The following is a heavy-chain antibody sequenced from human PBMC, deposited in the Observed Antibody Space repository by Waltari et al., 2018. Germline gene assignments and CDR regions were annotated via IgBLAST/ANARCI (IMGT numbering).Heavy chain of an antibody. V-gene: IGHV4-34*01. J-gene: IGHJ6*03. CDR2: INHSGST. Sequence: QVQLQQWGAGLLKPSETLSLPCAVYGGSFSGYYWSWIRQSPGKGLEWIGEINHSGSTNQNPSLKSRVTISVDMSKNQFSLKLSSVTAADTAVYYCTRKGPLYYYYYMDVWGRGTTVTVSS. CDR3: TRKGPLYYYYYMDV. CDR1: GGSFSGYY.